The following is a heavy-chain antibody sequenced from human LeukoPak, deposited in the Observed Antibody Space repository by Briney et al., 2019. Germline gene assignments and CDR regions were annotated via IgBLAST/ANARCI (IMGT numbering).Heavy chain of an antibody. D-gene: IGHD2-2*01. CDR2: LYSGGTT. J-gene: IGHJ1*01. CDR3: ARVGTSEDFQY. V-gene: IGHV3-66*01. Sequence: PGGSLRLSCAASGFSVSSNYMSWVRQAPGKGLEWVSVLYSGGTTHYADSVKGRFTISRDNPKNMLYLQMNSVRVEDTAVYYCARVGTSEDFQYWGQGTLVTVSS. CDR1: GFSVSSNY.